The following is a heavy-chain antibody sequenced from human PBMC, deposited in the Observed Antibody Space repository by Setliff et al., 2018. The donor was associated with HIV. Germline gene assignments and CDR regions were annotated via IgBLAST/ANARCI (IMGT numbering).Heavy chain of an antibody. CDR1: GYTFTSYA. D-gene: IGHD3-22*01. V-gene: IGHV1-69*05. CDR3: ARGYYDSSWYYFDY. Sequence: ASVKVSCKASGYTFTSYAMNWVRQAPGQGLEWMGWIIPVFGTANYAQKFQDRVTFTTAESTVYMEVSNLRSDDTAVYYCARGYYDSSWYYFDYWGQGTLVTVSS. CDR2: IIPVFGTA. J-gene: IGHJ4*02.